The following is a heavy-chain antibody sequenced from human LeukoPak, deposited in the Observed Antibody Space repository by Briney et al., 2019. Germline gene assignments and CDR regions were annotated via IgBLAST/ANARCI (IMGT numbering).Heavy chain of an antibody. D-gene: IGHD6-19*01. CDR1: GFTFSSNW. J-gene: IGHJ4*02. V-gene: IGHV3-7*05. CDR3: ARVRSGCYFDY. Sequence: PGGSLRLSCAASGFTFSSNWMIWVRQAPGKGLEWVANIKEDGSDKYYVDSVKGRFTISRDNAQNTLYLQMNSLRAEDTAVYYCARVRSGCYFDYWGQGTLVTVSS. CDR2: IKEDGSDK.